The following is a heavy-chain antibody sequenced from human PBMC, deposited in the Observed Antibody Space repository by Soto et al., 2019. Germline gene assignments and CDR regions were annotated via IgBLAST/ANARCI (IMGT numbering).Heavy chain of an antibody. CDR3: ARGLEVWFGELLYYYYYGMDV. CDR1: GGSFSGYY. V-gene: IGHV4-34*01. D-gene: IGHD3-10*01. Sequence: SETLSLTCAVYGGSFSGYYWSWIRQPPGKGLEWIGEINHSGSTNYNPSLKSRVTISVDTSKNQFSLKLSSVTAAGTAVYYCARGLEVWFGELLYYYYYGMDVWGQGTTVTVSS. J-gene: IGHJ6*02. CDR2: INHSGST.